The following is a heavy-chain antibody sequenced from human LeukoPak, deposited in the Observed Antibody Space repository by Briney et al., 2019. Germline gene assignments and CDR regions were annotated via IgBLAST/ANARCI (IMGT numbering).Heavy chain of an antibody. Sequence: SVKVSCKASGGTFSSYTISWVRQAPGQALEWMGRIIPILGIANYAQKLQGRVTITADKSTSTAYMELSSLRSDDTAVYYCARDHSSGYYPDYFDYWGQGTLVTVSS. CDR2: IIPILGIA. D-gene: IGHD3-22*01. J-gene: IGHJ4*02. CDR3: ARDHSSGYYPDYFDY. CDR1: GGTFSSYT. V-gene: IGHV1-69*04.